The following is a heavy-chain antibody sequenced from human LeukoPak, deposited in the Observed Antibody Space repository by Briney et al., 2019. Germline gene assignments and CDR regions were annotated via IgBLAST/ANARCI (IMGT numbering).Heavy chain of an antibody. CDR2: IYYNGRT. CDR3: ARITDRTIFGEIMHGFDI. D-gene: IGHD3-3*01. V-gene: IGHV4-59*04. J-gene: IGHJ3*02. Sequence: SETLSLTCTVSGGSISSYYWSWIRQPPGKGLEWIGNIYYNGRTYYSPSLKSRGTISVDTSNNQFSLKLSSVTAADTAVYYCARITDRTIFGEIMHGFDIWGRGTPVTVSS. CDR1: GGSISSYY.